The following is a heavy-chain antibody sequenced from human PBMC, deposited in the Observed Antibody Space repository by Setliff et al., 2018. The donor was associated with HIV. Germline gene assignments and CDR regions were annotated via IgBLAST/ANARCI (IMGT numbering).Heavy chain of an antibody. CDR2: ISVKNGNT. V-gene: IGHV1-18*01. CDR1: GYTFISYG. CDR3: ARIVDLNGYPSDY. D-gene: IGHD2-8*01. J-gene: IGHJ4*02. Sequence: ASVKVSCKASGYTFISYGVSWVRQAPGQGLEWMGWISVKNGNTNYAQKFQGRVTMTTDTSTSTAYMELRSLGSDDTAVYYCARIVDLNGYPSDYWGQGTLVTVSS.